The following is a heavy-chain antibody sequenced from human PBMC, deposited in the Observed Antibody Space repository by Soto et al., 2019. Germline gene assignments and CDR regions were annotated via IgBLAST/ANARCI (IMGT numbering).Heavy chain of an antibody. CDR3: ARESYDFWSGYQYYYGMDV. V-gene: IGHV3-21*01. D-gene: IGHD3-3*01. Sequence: PGGCLRLSCAASGFTFSRYSMNWVRQAPGKGLEWVSSISSSSSYIYYADSVKGRFTISRDNAKNSLYLQMNSLRAEDTAVYYCARESYDFWSGYQYYYGMDVWGQGTTVTVSS. CDR1: GFTFSRYS. J-gene: IGHJ6*02. CDR2: ISSSSSYI.